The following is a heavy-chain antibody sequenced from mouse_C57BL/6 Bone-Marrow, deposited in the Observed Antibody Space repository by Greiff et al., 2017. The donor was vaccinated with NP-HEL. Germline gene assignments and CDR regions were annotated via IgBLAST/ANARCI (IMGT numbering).Heavy chain of an antibody. J-gene: IGHJ3*01. D-gene: IGHD1-1*01. V-gene: IGHV1-81*01. CDR3: ARRDLLLLFAY. CDR2: IYPRSGNT. Sequence: QLQQSGAELARPGASVKLSCKASGYTFTSYGISWVKQRTGQGLEWIGEIYPRSGNTYYNEKFKGKATLTADKSSSTAYMELRSLTSEDSAVYFCARRDLLLLFAYWGQGTLVTVSA. CDR1: GYTFTSYG.